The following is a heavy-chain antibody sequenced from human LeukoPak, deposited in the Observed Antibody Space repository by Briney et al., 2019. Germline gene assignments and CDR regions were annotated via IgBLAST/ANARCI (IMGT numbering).Heavy chain of an antibody. CDR1: GFTFSGSA. Sequence: GGSLKLSCAASGFTFSGSAIHWVRQSSGKGLEWVGRIRSEVNSYATAYAASVRGRFTISRDDSKNTAYLQMNSLKSEDTAVYYCTRHTIAAAGTAGDYWGQGTLVTVSS. J-gene: IGHJ4*02. CDR3: TRHTIAAAGTAGDY. CDR2: IRSEVNSYAT. V-gene: IGHV3-73*01. D-gene: IGHD6-13*01.